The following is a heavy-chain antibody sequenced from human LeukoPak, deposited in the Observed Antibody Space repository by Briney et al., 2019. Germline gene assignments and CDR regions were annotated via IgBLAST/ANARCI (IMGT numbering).Heavy chain of an antibody. Sequence: PSETLSLTCTVSGGSISSYYWSWIRQPAGKGLEWIGRIYTSGSTNYNPSLKSRVTMSVDTSKNQFSLKLSSVTAADTAVYYCARDPGVVATITSFESPWGQGTLVTVSS. CDR2: IYTSGST. D-gene: IGHD5-12*01. CDR1: GGSISSYY. V-gene: IGHV4-4*07. CDR3: ARDPGVVATITSFESP. J-gene: IGHJ5*02.